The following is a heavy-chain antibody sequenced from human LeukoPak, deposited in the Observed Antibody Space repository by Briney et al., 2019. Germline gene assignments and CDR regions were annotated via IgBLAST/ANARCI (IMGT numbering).Heavy chain of an antibody. CDR3: AGPLGGSYFELDY. J-gene: IGHJ4*02. Sequence: GGSLRLSCAASGFTFSSYAMHWVRQAPGKGLEWVAVISYDGSNKYYADSVKGRFTISRDNSKNTLYLQMNSLRAEDTAVYYCAGPLGGSYFELDYWGQGTLVTVSS. V-gene: IGHV3-30-3*01. CDR2: ISYDGSNK. CDR1: GFTFSSYA. D-gene: IGHD1-26*01.